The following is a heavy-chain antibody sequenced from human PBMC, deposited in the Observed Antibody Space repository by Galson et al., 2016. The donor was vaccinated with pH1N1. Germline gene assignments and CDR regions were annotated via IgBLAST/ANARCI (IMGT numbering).Heavy chain of an antibody. CDR1: GGSISSGYY. V-gene: IGHV4-38-2*02. CDR2: IYHSGST. Sequence: ETLSLTCTVSGGSISSGYYWGWIRQPPGKGLEWIGSIYHSGSTYYNPSLKSRVTISVDTSKNQFSLKLSSVTAADTAVYYCARTSGYDFWSGYYANLDYYMDVWGKGTTVTVSS. CDR3: ARTSGYDFWSGYYANLDYYMDV. D-gene: IGHD3-3*01. J-gene: IGHJ6*03.